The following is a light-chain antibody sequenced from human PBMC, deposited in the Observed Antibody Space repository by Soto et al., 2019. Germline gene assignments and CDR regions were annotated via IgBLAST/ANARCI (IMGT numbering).Light chain of an antibody. V-gene: IGKV1-5*01. Sequence: DIQMTQSPSTLSASVGDRVTITCRASQSISSWLAWYQRKPGKAPKLLMYDASSLDSGVPSRFSGSGSGTEFTLTISSLQPDDFATYYCHQYNAYPWTFGQGTKVEIK. CDR1: QSISSW. CDR3: HQYNAYPWT. J-gene: IGKJ1*01. CDR2: DAS.